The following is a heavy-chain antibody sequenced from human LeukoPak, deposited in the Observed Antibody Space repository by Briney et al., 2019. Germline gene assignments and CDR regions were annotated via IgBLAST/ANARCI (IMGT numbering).Heavy chain of an antibody. Sequence: GGSLRLSCAASGFTFTNYAIHWVRQAPGKGLEWVAIISYDGSNEYYADSVKGRFTISRDNSKNTLYLQMGSLRAEDMAVYYCARGAGGALLPLDYWGQGTLVTVSS. V-gene: IGHV3-30*14. CDR3: ARGAGGALLPLDY. CDR2: ISYDGSNE. J-gene: IGHJ4*02. D-gene: IGHD2-15*01. CDR1: GFTFTNYA.